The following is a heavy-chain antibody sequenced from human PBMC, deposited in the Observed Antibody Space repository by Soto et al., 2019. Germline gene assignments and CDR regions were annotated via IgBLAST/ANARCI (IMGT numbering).Heavy chain of an antibody. CDR3: ARVDGYYDSSGYDY. J-gene: IGHJ4*02. CDR1: GYTFTSYG. Sequence: ASVKVSCKASGYTFTSYGISWARQAPGQGLEWMGWISAYNGNTNYAQKLQGRVTMTTDTSTSTAYMELRSLRSDDTAVYYCARVDGYYDSSGYDYWGQGTLVTVSS. V-gene: IGHV1-18*01. CDR2: ISAYNGNT. D-gene: IGHD3-22*01.